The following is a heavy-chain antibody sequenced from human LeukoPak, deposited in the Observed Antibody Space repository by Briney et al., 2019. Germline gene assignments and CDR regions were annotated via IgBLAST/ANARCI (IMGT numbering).Heavy chain of an antibody. CDR2: ISRDGSST. Sequence: PGGSLRLSCAASGFSFSNYWMHWVRLAPGKGLVWVSRISRDGSSTIYADSVKGRFTISRDNARGTLYLQMSSLRAEDTAVYYCARQIEGGYHAFDIWGQGTMVPVSS. D-gene: IGHD3-16*02. J-gene: IGHJ3*02. CDR3: ARQIEGGYHAFDI. V-gene: IGHV3-74*01. CDR1: GFSFSNYW.